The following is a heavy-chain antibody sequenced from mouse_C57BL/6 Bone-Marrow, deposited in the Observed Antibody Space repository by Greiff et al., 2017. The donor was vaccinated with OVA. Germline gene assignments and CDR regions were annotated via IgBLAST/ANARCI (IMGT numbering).Heavy chain of an antibody. D-gene: IGHD2-1*01. CDR3: IRYGNSIYYYAMDY. J-gene: IGHJ4*01. Sequence: VQLKESVAELVRPGASVKLSCTASGFNIKNTYMHWVKQRPEQGLEWIGRIDPANGNTKYAPKFQGKATITADTSSNTAYLQLSSLTSEDTAVYYCIRYGNSIYYYAMDYWGQGTSVTVSS. CDR1: GFNIKNTY. CDR2: IDPANGNT. V-gene: IGHV14-3*01.